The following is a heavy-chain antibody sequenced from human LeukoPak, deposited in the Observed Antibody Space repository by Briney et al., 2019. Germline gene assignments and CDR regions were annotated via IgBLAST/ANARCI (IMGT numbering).Heavy chain of an antibody. CDR1: GASISSYC. J-gene: IGHJ5*02. CDR3: ARHRYYYDSSGYYYQP. D-gene: IGHD3-22*01. CDR2: IYYSGST. V-gene: IGHV4-59*01. Sequence: PSETLSLTCTVSGASISSYCWSWIRQPPGKGLEWIGYIYYSGSTNYNPSLKSRVTISVDTSKNQFSLRLSSVTAADTAVYCCARHRYYYDSSGYYYQPWGQGTLVTVSS.